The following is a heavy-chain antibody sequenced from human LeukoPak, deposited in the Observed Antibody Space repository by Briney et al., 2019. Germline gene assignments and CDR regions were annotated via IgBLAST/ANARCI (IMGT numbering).Heavy chain of an antibody. CDR2: INPNSGGT. J-gene: IGHJ4*02. Sequence: ASVKVSCKASGYTFTAYYMHWVRQAPGQGLEWVGWINPNSGGTNSAQNFQGRVTMTRDTSISTAYMELSRLRSDDTAVYYCARLPDSSGHQDYWGQGTLVTVSS. CDR3: ARLPDSSGHQDY. V-gene: IGHV1-2*02. D-gene: IGHD3-22*01. CDR1: GYTFTAYY.